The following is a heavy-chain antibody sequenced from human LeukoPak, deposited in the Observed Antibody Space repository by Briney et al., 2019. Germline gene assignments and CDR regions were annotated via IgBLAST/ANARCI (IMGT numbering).Heavy chain of an antibody. CDR1: GYTFTSYD. CDR2: ISAYNGNT. J-gene: IGHJ4*02. D-gene: IGHD6-19*01. V-gene: IGHV1-18*01. CDR3: ARSYVAVAGTGGDY. Sequence: GASVKVSCKASGYTFTSYDINWVRQATGQGLEWMGWISAYNGNTNYAQKLQGRVTMTTDTSTSTAYMELRSLRSDDTAVYYCARSYVAVAGTGGDYWGQGTLVTVSS.